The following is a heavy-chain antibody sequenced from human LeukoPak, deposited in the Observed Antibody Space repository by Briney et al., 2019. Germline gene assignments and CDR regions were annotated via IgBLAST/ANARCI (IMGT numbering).Heavy chain of an antibody. CDR2: ISYDGSNK. CDR3: AKSFGYYDSSGLYYYGMDV. CDR1: GFTFSSYG. Sequence: PGRSLRLSCAASGFTFSSYGMHDVRQAPGKGLEWVAVISYDGSNKSYADSVKGRFTISRDNSKNTLYLQMNSLRAEDTAVYYCAKSFGYYDSSGLYYYGMDVWGQGTTVTVSS. D-gene: IGHD3-22*01. J-gene: IGHJ6*02. V-gene: IGHV3-30*18.